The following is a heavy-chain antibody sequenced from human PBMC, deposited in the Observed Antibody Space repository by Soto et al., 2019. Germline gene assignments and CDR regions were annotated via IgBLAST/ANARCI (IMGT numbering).Heavy chain of an antibody. CDR2: ISDSDGTT. CDR3: AKWGNDWGYYYYGMHV. D-gene: IGHD1-1*01. Sequence: PGGSLRLSRAASGFSFSRFAMNWVRQAPGKGLEWVSSISDSDGTTYYADSVQGRFIISRDNSKNTLYLQMNSLRAEDTAVYYCAKWGNDWGYYYYGMHVWGQGATVTVSS. V-gene: IGHV3-23*01. J-gene: IGHJ6*02. CDR1: GFSFSRFA.